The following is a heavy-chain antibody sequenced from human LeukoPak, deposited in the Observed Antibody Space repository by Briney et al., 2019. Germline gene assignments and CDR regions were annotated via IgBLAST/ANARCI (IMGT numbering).Heavy chain of an antibody. Sequence: GSLTVSCAASGFTYSSHEANSLRQAPGKGLEWVSYISSSGSTIYYADSVKGRFTSSRDNAKDSMYLQMNSLRAEDTAVYYCAWRFYYWGQENLVPVFS. CDR1: GFTYSSHE. D-gene: IGHD3-10*01. V-gene: IGHV3-48*03. CDR2: ISSSGSTI. CDR3: AWRFYY. J-gene: IGHJ4*02.